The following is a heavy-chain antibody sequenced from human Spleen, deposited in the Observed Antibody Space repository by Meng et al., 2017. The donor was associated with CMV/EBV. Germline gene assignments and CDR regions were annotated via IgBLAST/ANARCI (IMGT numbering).Heavy chain of an antibody. CDR1: SISSSSYY. D-gene: IGHD3-3*01. V-gene: IGHV4-39*07. Sequence: SISSSSYYWGWIRQPPGKGLEWIGSIYYSGSTYYNPSLKSRVTISLDTSKNQFSLKLGSVTAADTAVYYCARVFWSGYYIEHRFDPWGQGTLVTVSS. CDR2: IYYSGST. CDR3: ARVFWSGYYIEHRFDP. J-gene: IGHJ5*02.